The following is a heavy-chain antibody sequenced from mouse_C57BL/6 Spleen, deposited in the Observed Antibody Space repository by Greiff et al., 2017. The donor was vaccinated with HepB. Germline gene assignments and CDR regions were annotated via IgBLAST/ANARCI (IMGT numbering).Heavy chain of an antibody. V-gene: IGHV1-55*01. CDR2: IYPGSGST. J-gene: IGHJ1*03. CDR1: GYTFTSYW. D-gene: IGHD2-1*01. Sequence: QVQLQQPGAELVKPGASVKMSCKASGYTFTSYWITWVKQRPGQGLEWIGDIYPGSGSTNYNEKFKSKATLTVDTSSSTAYMQLSSLTSEDSAVYYCARIYYGNGGWYFDVWGTGTTVTVSS. CDR3: ARIYYGNGGWYFDV.